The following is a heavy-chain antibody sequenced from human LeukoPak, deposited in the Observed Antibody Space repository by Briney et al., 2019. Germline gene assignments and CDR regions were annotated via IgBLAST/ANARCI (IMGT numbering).Heavy chain of an antibody. D-gene: IGHD6-13*01. Sequence: PGGSLRLSCAASGFTFSSYSMNWVRQAPGKGLEWVSAISGSGGSTYYADSVKGRFTISRDNSKNTLYLQMNSLRAEDTAVYYCAKGMLGIAAAGNDAFDIWGQGTMVTVSS. CDR1: GFTFSSYS. CDR3: AKGMLGIAAAGNDAFDI. J-gene: IGHJ3*02. CDR2: ISGSGGST. V-gene: IGHV3-23*01.